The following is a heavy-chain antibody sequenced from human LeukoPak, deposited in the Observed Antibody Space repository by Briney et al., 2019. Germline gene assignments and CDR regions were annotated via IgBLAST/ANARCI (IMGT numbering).Heavy chain of an antibody. Sequence: GGSLRLSCAASGFTLSSYSMNWVRQAPGKGLEWVSSISSSSSYIYYADSVKGRFTISRDNAKNSLYLQMNSLRAEDTAVYYCARDERNSSGWYGFDYWGQGTLVTVPS. D-gene: IGHD6-19*01. J-gene: IGHJ4*02. CDR3: ARDERNSSGWYGFDY. CDR2: ISSSSSYI. CDR1: GFTLSSYS. V-gene: IGHV3-21*01.